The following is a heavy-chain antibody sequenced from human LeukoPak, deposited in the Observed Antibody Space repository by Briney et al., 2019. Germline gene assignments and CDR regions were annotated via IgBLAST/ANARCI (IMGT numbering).Heavy chain of an antibody. V-gene: IGHV1-18*01. CDR3: ARARSYDFWSGSNYYYYYMDV. Sequence: ASVKVSCKASGYTFTSYGISWVRQAPGQGLEWMGWISAYNGNTNYAQKLQGRVTMTTDTSTSTAHMELRSLRSDDTAVYYCARARSYDFWSGSNYYYYYMDVWGKGTTVTVSS. J-gene: IGHJ6*03. D-gene: IGHD3-3*01. CDR1: GYTFTSYG. CDR2: ISAYNGNT.